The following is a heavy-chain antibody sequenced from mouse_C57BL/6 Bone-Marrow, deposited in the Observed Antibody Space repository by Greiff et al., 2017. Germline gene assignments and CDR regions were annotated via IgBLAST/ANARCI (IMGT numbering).Heavy chain of an antibody. CDR1: GYTFTSYW. J-gene: IGHJ3*01. CDR2: IDPSDSYT. V-gene: IGHV1-69*01. Sequence: VQLQQPGAELVMPGASVKLSCKASGYTFTSYWMHWVKQRPGQGLEWIGEIDPSDSYTNYNQKFKGKSTLTVDKSSITAYMQLSSLTSEDSAVYYCAREGLSTMVSPGFAYWGQGTLVTVSA. D-gene: IGHD2-2*01. CDR3: AREGLSTMVSPGFAY.